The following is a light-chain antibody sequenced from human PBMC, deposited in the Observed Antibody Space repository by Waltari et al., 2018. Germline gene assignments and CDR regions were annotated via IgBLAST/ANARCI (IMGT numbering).Light chain of an antibody. Sequence: DSQMTQSPSSLSASVGDRVTITCQASQDISNYLNWYQQKPGKAPKLLIYDASHLETGVPSRFSGSGSGTDFTFTISSLQPEDIATYYCQQYDNLPTWTFGQGTKVEIK. CDR2: DAS. CDR3: QQYDNLPTWT. CDR1: QDISNY. J-gene: IGKJ1*01. V-gene: IGKV1-33*01.